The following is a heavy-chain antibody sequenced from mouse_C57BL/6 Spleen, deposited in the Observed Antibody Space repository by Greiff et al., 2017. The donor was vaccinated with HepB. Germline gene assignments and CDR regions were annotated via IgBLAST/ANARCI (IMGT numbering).Heavy chain of an antibody. V-gene: IGHV1-15*01. J-gene: IGHJ3*01. CDR3: TRWWFAY. Sequence: QVQLKQSGAELVRPGASVTLSCKASGYTFTDYEMHWVKQTPVHGLEWIGAIDPETGGTAYNQKFKGKAILTADKSSSTAYMELRSLTSEDSAVYYCTRWWFAYWGQGTLVTVSA. CDR1: GYTFTDYE. CDR2: IDPETGGT.